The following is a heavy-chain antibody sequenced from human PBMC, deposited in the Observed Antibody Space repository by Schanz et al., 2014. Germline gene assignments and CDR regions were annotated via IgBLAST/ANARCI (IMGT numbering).Heavy chain of an antibody. Sequence: VRLVESGGGVVQPGRSLRLSCAASGFIFGSSVMAWVRQAPGKGLEWVSGITGASDHIDYAESVKGRFTISRDNSKNTLYLQMNSLRAEDTAVYYCAKGRFGELSAFDIWGQGTMXTVSS. D-gene: IGHD3-10*01. CDR3: AKGRFGELSAFDI. V-gene: IGHV3-23*04. CDR1: GFIFGSSV. J-gene: IGHJ3*02. CDR2: ITGASDHI.